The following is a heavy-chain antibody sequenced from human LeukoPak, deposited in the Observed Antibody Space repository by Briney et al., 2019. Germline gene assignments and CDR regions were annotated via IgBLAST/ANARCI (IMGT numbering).Heavy chain of an antibody. CDR3: ARGSIVRGVRYYYYYMDV. CDR2: INPNSGGT. D-gene: IGHD3-10*01. Sequence: RASVKVSCKASGYTFTGYYMHWVRQAPGQGLEWMGWINPNSGGTNYAQKFQGRVTMTRDTSISTAYMELSRLRSDDTAVYYCARGSIVRGVRYYYYYMDVWGKGTTVTISS. J-gene: IGHJ6*03. CDR1: GYTFTGYY. V-gene: IGHV1-2*02.